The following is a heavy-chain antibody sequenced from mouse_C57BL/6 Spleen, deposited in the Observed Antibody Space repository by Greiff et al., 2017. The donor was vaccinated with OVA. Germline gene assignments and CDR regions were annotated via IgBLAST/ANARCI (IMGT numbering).Heavy chain of an antibody. D-gene: IGHD2-10*01. J-gene: IGHJ2*01. CDR1: GYTFTDYE. CDR2: IDPETGGT. V-gene: IGHV1-15*01. CDR3: TREGLLRDY. Sequence: VQLQQSGAELVRPGASVTLSCKASGYTFTDYEMHWVKQTPVHGLEWIGAIDPETGGTAYNQKFKGKAILTADKSSSTAYMELRSLTSEDSAVYYCTREGLLRDYWGQGTTLTVSS.